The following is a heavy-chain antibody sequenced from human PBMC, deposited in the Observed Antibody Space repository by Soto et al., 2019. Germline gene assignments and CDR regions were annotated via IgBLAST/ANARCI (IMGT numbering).Heavy chain of an antibody. Sequence: GASVKVCCKAPGYTFTSYDIKWVRQAPGQGLEWMGWMNPNSGNTGYAQKFQGRVTMTRNTSISTAYMELSSLRSEDTAVYYCAAKRARGYSYGYDYYYGMDVWGQGTTVTVSS. CDR3: AAKRARGYSYGYDYYYGMDV. D-gene: IGHD5-18*01. CDR1: GYTFTSYD. V-gene: IGHV1-8*01. CDR2: MNPNSGNT. J-gene: IGHJ6*02.